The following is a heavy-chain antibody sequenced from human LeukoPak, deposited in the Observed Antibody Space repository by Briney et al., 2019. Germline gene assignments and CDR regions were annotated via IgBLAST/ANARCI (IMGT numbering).Heavy chain of an antibody. CDR2: INHSGST. Sequence: PLETLSLTCAVYGGSFSGYYWSWIRQPPGKGLEWIGEINHSGSTNYNPSLKSRVTISVDTSKNQFSLKLSSVTAADTAVYYCASAACTNGVCSYFDYWGQGTLVTVSS. D-gene: IGHD2-8*01. V-gene: IGHV4-34*01. CDR3: ASAACTNGVCSYFDY. CDR1: GGSFSGYY. J-gene: IGHJ4*02.